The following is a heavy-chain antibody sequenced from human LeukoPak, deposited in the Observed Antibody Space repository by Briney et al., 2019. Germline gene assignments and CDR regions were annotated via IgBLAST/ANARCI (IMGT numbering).Heavy chain of an antibody. CDR3: ARDSGWLGSYYYGMDV. CDR1: GGSITSYY. Sequence: SETLSLTCTVSGGSITSYYWSWIRRPPGKGLEWIGEINHSGSTNYNPSLKSRVTISVDTSKNQFSLKLSSVTAADTAVYYCARDSGWLGSYYYGMDVWGQGTTVTVSS. J-gene: IGHJ6*02. D-gene: IGHD6-19*01. V-gene: IGHV4-34*01. CDR2: INHSGST.